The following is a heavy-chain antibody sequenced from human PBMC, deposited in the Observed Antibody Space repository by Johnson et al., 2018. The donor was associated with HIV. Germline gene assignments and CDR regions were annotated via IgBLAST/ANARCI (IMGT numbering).Heavy chain of an antibody. CDR1: RFTFSTYG. Sequence: QVQLVESGGGVVQPGGSLRLSCAASRFTFSTYGMHWVRQAPGKGLEWVAFIRYDGSNKYYADSVKGRFTISRDTSKNTLYLQMNSLRPEDTAGYYCARDMAPPSRIAAAASHAFDIWGQGTMVTVSS. J-gene: IGHJ3*02. CDR3: ARDMAPPSRIAAAASHAFDI. CDR2: IRYDGSNK. D-gene: IGHD6-13*01. V-gene: IGHV3-30*02.